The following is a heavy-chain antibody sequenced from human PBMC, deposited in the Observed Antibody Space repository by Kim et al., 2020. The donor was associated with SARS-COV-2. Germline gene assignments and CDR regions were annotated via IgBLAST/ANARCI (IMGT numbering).Heavy chain of an antibody. J-gene: IGHJ4*02. CDR2: IDPSDSYT. D-gene: IGHD3-9*01. CDR3: ARVGYDILTGYYISLDY. Sequence: GESLKISCKGSGYSFTSYWISWVRQMPGKGLEWMGRIDPSDSYTNYSPSFQGHVTISADKSISTAYLQWSSLKASDTAMYYCARVGYDILTGYYISLDYWGQGTLVTVSS. V-gene: IGHV5-10-1*01. CDR1: GYSFTSYW.